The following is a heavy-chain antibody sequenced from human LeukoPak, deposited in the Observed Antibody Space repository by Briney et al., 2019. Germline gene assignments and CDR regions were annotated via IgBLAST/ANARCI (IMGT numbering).Heavy chain of an antibody. CDR1: GFTFSSYS. D-gene: IGHD2-2*01. J-gene: IGHJ4*02. CDR2: ISSSSSYI. CDR3: ASGSTSLEYFDY. Sequence: GGSLRLSCAASGFTFSSYSMNWVRQAPGKGLEWVSSISSSSSYIYYADSVKGRFTISRDNAKNSLYLQMDSLRAEDTAVYYCASGSTSLEYFDYWGQGTLVTVSS. V-gene: IGHV3-21*01.